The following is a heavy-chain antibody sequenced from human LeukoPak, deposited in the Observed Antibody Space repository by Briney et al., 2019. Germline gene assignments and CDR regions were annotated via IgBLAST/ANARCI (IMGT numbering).Heavy chain of an antibody. V-gene: IGHV5-51*01. CDR2: IYPGDSDA. D-gene: IGHD4-17*01. J-gene: IGHJ4*02. CDR3: ATKLHGDYFDY. Sequence: GESLKISCKGSGYRFANYWIGWVRPMPGKGLEWMGFIYPGDSDARYSPSFQGQVTLSADKSINTAYLQWSSLRASDTAMYYCATKLHGDYFDYWGQGSLVTVSS. CDR1: GYRFANYW.